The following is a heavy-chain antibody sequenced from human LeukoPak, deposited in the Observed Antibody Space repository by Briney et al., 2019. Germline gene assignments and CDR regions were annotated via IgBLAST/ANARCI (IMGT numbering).Heavy chain of an antibody. V-gene: IGHV3-23*01. D-gene: IGHD3-3*01. CDR3: ATSGTIFGVVIPYFDY. Sequence: GGSLRLSCAASGFTFSSYAMSWVRQAPGKGLEWVSAISGSGGSTYYADSVKGRFTISRDNSKNTLYLQMNSLRAGDTAVYYCATSGTIFGVVIPYFDYWGQGTLVTVSS. CDR2: ISGSGGST. J-gene: IGHJ4*02. CDR1: GFTFSSYA.